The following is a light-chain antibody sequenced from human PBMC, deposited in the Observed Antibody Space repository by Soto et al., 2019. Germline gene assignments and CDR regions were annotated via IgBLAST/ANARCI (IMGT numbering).Light chain of an antibody. J-gene: IGLJ3*02. CDR1: SSNIGSNY. CDR2: SNN. CDR3: AAWDDSLSGRV. Sequence: QSVLTQPPSASGTPGQGLTISCSGSSSNIGSNYVYWYQQLPGTAPKLLIYSNNQRPSGVPDRFSGSKSGTSASLAISGLRSEDEADYYCAAWDDSLSGRVFGGGTKLTVL. V-gene: IGLV1-47*02.